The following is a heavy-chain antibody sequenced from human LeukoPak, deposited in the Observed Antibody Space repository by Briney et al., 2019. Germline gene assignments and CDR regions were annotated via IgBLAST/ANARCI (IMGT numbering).Heavy chain of an antibody. CDR2: ISYDGSNK. J-gene: IGHJ4*02. CDR1: GFTFSSYG. Sequence: GGSLRLSCAASGFTFSSYGMHWVRQAPGKGLEWVAVISYDGSNKYYADSVKGRFTISRDNSKSTLYLQMNSLRAEDTAVYYCAKMAHSSGYYSNYWGQGTLVTVSS. V-gene: IGHV3-30*18. CDR3: AKMAHSSGYYSNY. D-gene: IGHD3-22*01.